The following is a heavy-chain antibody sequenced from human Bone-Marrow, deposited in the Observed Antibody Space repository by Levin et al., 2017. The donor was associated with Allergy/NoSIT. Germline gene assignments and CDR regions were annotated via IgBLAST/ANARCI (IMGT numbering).Heavy chain of an antibody. CDR2: IWYDGNYE. Sequence: GGSLRLSCVASGFTFSNYGMHWLRQAPGKGLEWVAVIWYDGNYEYYADSVKGRFTISRDNSKNTLYLQMNTLSAEDTAVYFCARDRIMITFGGIIASYYYGMNVWGQGTTVTVSS. CDR3: ARDRIMITFGGIIASYYYGMNV. V-gene: IGHV3-33*01. CDR1: GFTFSNYG. D-gene: IGHD3-16*02. J-gene: IGHJ6*02.